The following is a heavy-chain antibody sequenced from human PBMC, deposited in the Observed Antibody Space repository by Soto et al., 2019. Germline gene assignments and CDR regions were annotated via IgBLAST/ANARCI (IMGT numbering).Heavy chain of an antibody. Sequence: SETLCVTCAIYGGSFSGFYWSWIRQPPGKGLEWIGEINDSGTTNYNPSLKSRVTISADTSKTHFSLRLTSVTAADTAVYYCARETSTPVYTHYGMDVWGQGTTVT. V-gene: IGHV4-34*01. CDR3: ARETSTPVYTHYGMDV. D-gene: IGHD4-4*01. CDR2: INDSGTT. J-gene: IGHJ6*02. CDR1: GGSFSGFY.